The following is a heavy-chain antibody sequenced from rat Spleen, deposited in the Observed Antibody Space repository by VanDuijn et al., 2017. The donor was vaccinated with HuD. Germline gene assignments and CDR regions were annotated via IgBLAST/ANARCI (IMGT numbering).Heavy chain of an antibody. Sequence: QVQLKESGPGLVQPSQTLSLTCTVSGFSLTSYGVSWVRQPPGKGRAWMGGIWGDGSTNYNSALKSRLSISRDTSKSQVFLKMNSLQTEDTAIYFCTRGLYYFDYWGQGVMVTVSS. J-gene: IGHJ2*01. V-gene: IGHV2-15*01. CDR3: TRGLYYFDY. CDR2: IWGDGST. CDR1: GFSLTSYG.